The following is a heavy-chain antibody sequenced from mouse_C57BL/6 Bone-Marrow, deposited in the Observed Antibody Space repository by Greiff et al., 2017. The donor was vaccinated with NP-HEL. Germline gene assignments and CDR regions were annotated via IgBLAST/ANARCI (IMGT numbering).Heavy chain of an antibody. V-gene: IGHV5-4*03. CDR2: ISDGGSYT. CDR1: GFTFSSYA. CDR3: ARYGTGAMDY. J-gene: IGHJ4*01. Sequence: EVKLMESGGGLVKPGGSLKLSCAASGFTFSSYAMSWVRQTPEKRLEWVATISDGGSYTYYPDNVKGRFTISRENAKNNLYLQMSHLKSEDTAMYYCARYGTGAMDYWGQGTSVTVSS. D-gene: IGHD2-1*01.